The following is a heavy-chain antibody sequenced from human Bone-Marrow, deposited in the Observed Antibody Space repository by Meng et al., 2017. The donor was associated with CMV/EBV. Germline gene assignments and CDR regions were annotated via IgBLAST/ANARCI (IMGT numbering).Heavy chain of an antibody. Sequence: GESLKISCVASGFTFSSYGMHWVRQAPGKGLEWVADVWYDGSDKYYANSVKGRFTISRDNSKNTLYLQMNSLRAEDTAIYYCARSSGTTWRHLFDPWGQGTLVTASS. CDR3: ARSSGTTWRHLFDP. CDR1: GFTFSSYG. V-gene: IGHV3-33*01. CDR2: VWYDGSDK. D-gene: IGHD1-7*01. J-gene: IGHJ5*02.